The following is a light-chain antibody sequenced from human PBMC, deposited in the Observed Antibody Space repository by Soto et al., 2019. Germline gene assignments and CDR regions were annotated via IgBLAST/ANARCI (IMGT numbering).Light chain of an antibody. CDR2: SAS. Sequence: QLTQTPSSLSASIGDRVTITCRASQGIATYLAWYQQKPGQAPNLLIYSASTLQSGVPSRFSGGGSGTEFTLTISSLQPEDFATYYCQQLNSYPLTFGGGTKVDIK. CDR1: QGIATY. V-gene: IGKV1-9*01. CDR3: QQLNSYPLT. J-gene: IGKJ4*01.